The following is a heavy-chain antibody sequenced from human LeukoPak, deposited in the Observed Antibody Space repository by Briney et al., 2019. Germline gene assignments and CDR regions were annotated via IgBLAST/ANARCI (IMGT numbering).Heavy chain of an antibody. J-gene: IGHJ4*02. D-gene: IGHD5-24*01. Sequence: ASVKVSCKASGGTFSSYAISWVRQAPGQGLEWMGRIIPIFGTANYAQKFQGRVTITTDESTSTAYMELSSLRSEDTAVYYCARGGPPNGYNLGDLDYWGQGTLVTVSS. CDR3: ARGGPPNGYNLGDLDY. V-gene: IGHV1-69*05. CDR1: GGTFSSYA. CDR2: IIPIFGTA.